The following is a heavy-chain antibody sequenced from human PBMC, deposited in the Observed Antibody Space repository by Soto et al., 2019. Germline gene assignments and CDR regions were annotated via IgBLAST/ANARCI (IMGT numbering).Heavy chain of an antibody. D-gene: IGHD5-12*01. CDR2: INHSGST. V-gene: IGHV4-34*01. CDR3: AIGAGAWIWKNWFDP. Sequence: SETLSLTCAVYGGSFSGYYWSWIRQPPGKGLEWIGEINHSGSTNYNPSLKSRVTISVDTSKNQFSLKLSSVTAADTAVYYCAIGAGAWIWKNWFDPWGQGTLVTVSS. CDR1: GGSFSGYY. J-gene: IGHJ5*02.